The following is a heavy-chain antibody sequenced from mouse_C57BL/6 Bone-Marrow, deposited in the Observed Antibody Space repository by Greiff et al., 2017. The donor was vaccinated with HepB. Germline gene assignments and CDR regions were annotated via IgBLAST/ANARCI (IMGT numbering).Heavy chain of an antibody. CDR2: IYIGNGYT. D-gene: IGHD2-1*01. V-gene: IGHV1-58*01. Sequence: VQLQQSGAELVRPGSSVKMSCKTSGYTFTSYGINWVKQRPGQGLEWIGHIYIGNGYTEYNEKFKGKATLTADTSSSTVYMQLSSLTSEDSAIYFCVSYYGKSHWYFDVWGTGTTVTVSS. CDR1: GYTFTSYG. CDR3: VSYYGKSHWYFDV. J-gene: IGHJ1*03.